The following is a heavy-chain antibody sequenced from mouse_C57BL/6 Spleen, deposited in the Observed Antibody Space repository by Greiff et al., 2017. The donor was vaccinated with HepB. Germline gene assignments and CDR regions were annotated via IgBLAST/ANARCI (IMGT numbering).Heavy chain of an antibody. D-gene: IGHD2-4*01. V-gene: IGHV5-4*01. Sequence: VQLKESGGGLVKPGGSLKLSCAASGFTFSSYAMSWVRQTPEKRLEWVATISDGGSYTYYPDNVKGRFTISRDNAKNKLYLQLSHLKSEDTAMYYCEREGELYECDGGYAMDYWGQGTSVTVSS. CDR3: EREGELYECDGGYAMDY. J-gene: IGHJ4*01. CDR2: ISDGGSYT. CDR1: GFTFSSYA.